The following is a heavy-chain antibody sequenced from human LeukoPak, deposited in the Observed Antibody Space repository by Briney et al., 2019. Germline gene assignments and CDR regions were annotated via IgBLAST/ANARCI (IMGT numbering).Heavy chain of an antibody. CDR2: ISSSSSYI. CDR1: GFTFSSYS. V-gene: IGHV3-21*01. J-gene: IGHJ4*02. D-gene: IGHD3-10*01. Sequence: GGSLRLSCAASGFTFSSYSMNWVRQAPGKGLEWVSSISSSSSYIYYADSVKGRFTISRDNAKNSLYLQMDSLRAEDTAVYYCAREIIGEASFLDYWGQGTLVTVSS. CDR3: AREIIGEASFLDY.